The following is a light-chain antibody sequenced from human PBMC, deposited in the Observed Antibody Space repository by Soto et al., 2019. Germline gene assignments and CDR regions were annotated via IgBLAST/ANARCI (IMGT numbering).Light chain of an antibody. CDR2: GAS. CDR1: QTVSSN. V-gene: IGKV3-15*01. CDR3: QQYIDWSWT. Sequence: EIVMTQSPATLSVSPGERATLSCRASQTVSSNLAWYQQKAGQAPRLLIYGASSRATGIPARFSGSGSGTESTLTINSLQSEDFAVYYCQQYIDWSWTFGQGTKVEIK. J-gene: IGKJ1*01.